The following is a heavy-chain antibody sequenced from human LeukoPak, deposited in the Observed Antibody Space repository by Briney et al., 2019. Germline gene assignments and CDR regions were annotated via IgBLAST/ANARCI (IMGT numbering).Heavy chain of an antibody. Sequence: PGGSLRLSCAVSGFTFYDYAMHWVRQVPGKGLEWVSGINWNSDSIVYADSVKGRFTTSRDNDKNSLYLQMNSLRAEDTAFYYCAINGGGDSGYGNFDYWGQGTLVTVSS. CDR1: GFTFYDYA. CDR3: AINGGGDSGYGNFDY. V-gene: IGHV3-9*01. D-gene: IGHD5-12*01. CDR2: INWNSDSI. J-gene: IGHJ4*02.